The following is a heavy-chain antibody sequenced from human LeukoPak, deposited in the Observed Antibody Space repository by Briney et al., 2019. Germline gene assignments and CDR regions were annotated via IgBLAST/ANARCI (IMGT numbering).Heavy chain of an antibody. D-gene: IGHD2-15*01. CDR3: ARDHYCSGGSCYWFDP. CDR1: GDSVSSNSAA. V-gene: IGHV6-1*01. Sequence: SQTLSLTCAISGDSVSSNSAALNWIRQSPSRGLEWLVRTYYRSKWYNDYAVSVKSRITINPDTSKNQFSLQLNSVTPEDTAVYYCARDHYCSGGSCYWFDPWGQGTLVTVSS. J-gene: IGHJ5*02. CDR2: TYYRSKWYN.